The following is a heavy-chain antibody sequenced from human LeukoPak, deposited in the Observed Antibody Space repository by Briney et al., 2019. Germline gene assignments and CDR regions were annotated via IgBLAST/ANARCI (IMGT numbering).Heavy chain of an antibody. D-gene: IGHD6-13*01. J-gene: IGHJ6*02. CDR3: ARAGAIAAAGPAYYYYGMDV. V-gene: IGHV4-59*01. CDR2: IYYSGST. Sequence: SETLSLTCTVSGGSISSYDWSWIRQPPGKGLEWIGYIYYSGSTNYNPSLKSRVTISVDTSKNQFSLKLSSVTAADTAVYYCARAGAIAAAGPAYYYYGMDVWGQGTTVTVSS. CDR1: GGSISSYD.